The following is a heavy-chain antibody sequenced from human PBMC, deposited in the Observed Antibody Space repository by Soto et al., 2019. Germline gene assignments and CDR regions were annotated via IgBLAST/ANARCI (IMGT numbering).Heavy chain of an antibody. CDR3: ARVLRYGYNHENRRYHDY. Sequence: SESLSLTCTVSGGSISSGGYYWSWIRQHPGKGLQWIGYIYYSRSTNYNPSLKSRVTISVDKSKNQFSLQLSSVTVADTAVYYCARVLRYGYNHENRRYHDYWGQGTLVTVSS. CDR2: IYYSRST. CDR1: GGSISSGGYY. D-gene: IGHD5-12*01. J-gene: IGHJ4*02. V-gene: IGHV4-61*08.